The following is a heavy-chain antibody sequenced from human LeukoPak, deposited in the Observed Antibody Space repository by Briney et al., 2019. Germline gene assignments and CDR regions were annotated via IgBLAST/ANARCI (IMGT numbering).Heavy chain of an antibody. Sequence: GGSLRLSCAASEFTFSNYWMSWVRQAPGKGLEWVANIKEDESEKYYADSVKGRFTISRDNAKNSLYLQMSSLRAEDTAVYYCVRHLRGPSKYDAFDMWGQGTMVTVSS. D-gene: IGHD3-10*01. J-gene: IGHJ3*02. CDR3: VRHLRGPSKYDAFDM. CDR1: EFTFSNYW. V-gene: IGHV3-7*01. CDR2: IKEDESEK.